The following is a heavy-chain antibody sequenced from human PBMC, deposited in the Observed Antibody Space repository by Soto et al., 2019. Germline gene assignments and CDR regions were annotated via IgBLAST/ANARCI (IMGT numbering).Heavy chain of an antibody. Sequence: SETLSLTCTVSGGSISSGGYYWSWIRQHPGKGLEWIGYIYYSGSTYYNPSLKSRVTISVDTSKNQFSLKLSSVTAADTAVYYCAREGTIFGVVTNSYFDYWGQGTLVTVSS. CDR1: GGSISSGGYY. J-gene: IGHJ4*02. CDR2: IYYSGST. D-gene: IGHD3-3*01. V-gene: IGHV4-31*03. CDR3: AREGTIFGVVTNSYFDY.